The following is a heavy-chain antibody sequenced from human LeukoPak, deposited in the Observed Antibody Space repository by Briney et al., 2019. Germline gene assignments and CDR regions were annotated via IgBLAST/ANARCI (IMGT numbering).Heavy chain of an antibody. J-gene: IGHJ4*02. D-gene: IGHD3-9*01. CDR1: GFSFGDYV. Sequence: GGSLRPSCEASGFSFGDYVMNWVRQAPGKGLEWVSSVSGDGSSTYYADSVKGRFTVSRDNSKNTLYLQMNSLRAEDTAVYYCAKDILAGYYGYWGQGTLVTVSS. CDR3: AKDILAGYYGY. V-gene: IGHV3-23*01. CDR2: VSGDGSST.